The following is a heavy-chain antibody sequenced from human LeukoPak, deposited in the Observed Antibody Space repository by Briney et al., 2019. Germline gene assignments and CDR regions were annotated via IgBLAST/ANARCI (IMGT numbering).Heavy chain of an antibody. CDR2: ISSSSSYI. J-gene: IGHJ5*02. CDR1: GFTFSSYS. CDR3: ARVGATRGNWFDP. V-gene: IGHV3-21*01. Sequence: GGSLRLSCAASGFTFSSYSMNWVRQAPGKGLEWVSSISSSSSYIYYADSVKGRFTISRDNAKNTLYLQMNSLRAEDTAVYYCARVGATRGNWFDPWGQGTLVTVSS. D-gene: IGHD1-26*01.